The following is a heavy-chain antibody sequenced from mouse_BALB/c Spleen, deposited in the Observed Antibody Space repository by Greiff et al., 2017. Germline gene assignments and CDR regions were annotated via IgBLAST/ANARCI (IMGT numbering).Heavy chain of an antibody. Sequence: QVQLQQSGPGLVAPSQSLSITCTVSGFSLTSYGVHWVRQPPGKGLEWLGVIWAGGSTNYNSALMSRLSISKDNSKSQVFLKMNSLQTDDTAMYYCAREGSSYHYFDYWGQGTTLTVSS. CDR2: IWAGGST. CDR3: AREGSSYHYFDY. J-gene: IGHJ2*01. V-gene: IGHV2-9*02. D-gene: IGHD1-1*01. CDR1: GFSLTSYG.